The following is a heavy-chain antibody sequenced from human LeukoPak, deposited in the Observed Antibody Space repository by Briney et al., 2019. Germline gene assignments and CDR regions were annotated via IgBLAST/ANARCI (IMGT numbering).Heavy chain of an antibody. CDR2: IYYSGST. V-gene: IGHV4-59*08. J-gene: IGHJ4*02. CDR1: GGSISSYY. Sequence: SETLSLTCTVSGGSISSYYWNWIRQPPGKGLEWIGYIYYSGSTNYNPSLKSRVTISVDTSKNQFSLKLSSVTAADTAVYYCARSIVGATSIYFDYWGQGTLVTVSS. CDR3: ARSIVGATSIYFDY. D-gene: IGHD1-26*01.